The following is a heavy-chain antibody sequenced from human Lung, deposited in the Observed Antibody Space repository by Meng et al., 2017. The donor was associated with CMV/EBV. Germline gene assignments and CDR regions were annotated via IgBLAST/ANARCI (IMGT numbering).Heavy chain of an antibody. D-gene: IGHD2-2*01. CDR1: GFXFSSYV. Sequence: GGSXRLXXAASGFXFSSYVMSWVRQAPGKGLEWVSVIYSGGTSTQYADSVKGRFTISRDNSKNTLFLQMNSLRAEDTAVYYCAKEACSTTSCYYNYYYGLDVXGQGTTVTVSS. CDR3: AKEACSTTSCYYNYYYGLDV. J-gene: IGHJ6*02. CDR2: IYSGGTST. V-gene: IGHV3-23*03.